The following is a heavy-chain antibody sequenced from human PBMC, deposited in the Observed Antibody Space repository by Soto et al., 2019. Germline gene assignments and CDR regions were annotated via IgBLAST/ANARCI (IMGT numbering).Heavy chain of an antibody. J-gene: IGHJ3*02. D-gene: IGHD3-3*01. CDR2: IYYSGST. Sequence: PSETLSLTCTVSGGSISSYYWSWIRQPPGKGLEWIGYIYYSGSTNYNPSLKSRVTISVDTSKNQFSLKLSSVTAADTAVYYCARVPISGDFWSGYYEDAFDIWGQGTMVTVSS. V-gene: IGHV4-59*01. CDR3: ARVPISGDFWSGYYEDAFDI. CDR1: GGSISSYY.